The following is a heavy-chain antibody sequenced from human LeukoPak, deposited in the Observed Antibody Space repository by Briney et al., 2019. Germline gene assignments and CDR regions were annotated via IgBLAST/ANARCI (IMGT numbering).Heavy chain of an antibody. D-gene: IGHD6-13*01. CDR3: ARMYSSSWYVKGNWFDP. Sequence: PSETLSFTATFPVGSTRIISYNWGGTGNPPGKGPGGIGSIYYSGSTYYNPSLKSRVTISVDTSKNQFSLKLSSVTAADTAVYYCARMYSSSWYVKGNWFDPWGQGTLVTVSS. CDR2: IYYSGST. V-gene: IGHV4-39*01. J-gene: IGHJ5*02. CDR1: VGSTRIISYN.